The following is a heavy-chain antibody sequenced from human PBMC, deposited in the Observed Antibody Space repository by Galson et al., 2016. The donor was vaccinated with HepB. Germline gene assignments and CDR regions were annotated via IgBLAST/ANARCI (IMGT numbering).Heavy chain of an antibody. CDR2: INSDGSNS. V-gene: IGHV3-74*01. J-gene: IGHJ4*02. CDR1: GFSLSNYW. CDR3: ASGLVIFLGESQGDY. Sequence: SLRLSCAASGFSLSNYWMHWARQAPGKGLVWVARINSDGSNSIYTDSVKGRFTISRDNAKNTLYLQMNSLRDEDTAVYYCASGLVIFLGESQGDYWGQGTLVTVSS. D-gene: IGHD3-10*01.